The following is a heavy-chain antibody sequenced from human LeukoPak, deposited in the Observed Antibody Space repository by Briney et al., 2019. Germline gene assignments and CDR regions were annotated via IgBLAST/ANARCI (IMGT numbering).Heavy chain of an antibody. V-gene: IGHV4-34*01. Sequence: SETLSLTCAVYGGSFSGYYWSWIRQPPGKGLEWLGEINHSGSTNYNPSLKSRVTISVDTSKNQFSLKLSSVTAADTAVYYCARGPQWLTQYNWFDPWGQGTLVTVSS. CDR3: ARGPQWLTQYNWFDP. D-gene: IGHD6-19*01. CDR2: INHSGST. J-gene: IGHJ5*02. CDR1: GGSFSGYY.